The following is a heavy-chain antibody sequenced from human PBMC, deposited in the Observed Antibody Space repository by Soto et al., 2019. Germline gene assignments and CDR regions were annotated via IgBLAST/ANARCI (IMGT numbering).Heavy chain of an antibody. D-gene: IGHD2-2*01. CDR3: AKDRGGDCPDNSCYFGADY. J-gene: IGHJ4*02. V-gene: IGHV3-30*18. CDR2: ISDTGSSH. CDR1: GFSFNTYG. Sequence: GGSLRLSCAASGFSFNTYGMHWVRQAPGKGLEWVAVISDTGSSHYYAASVEGRFTISRENSKNTLSLHMDRLRVEDTAVYYCAKDRGGDCPDNSCYFGADYWGQGTPVTV.